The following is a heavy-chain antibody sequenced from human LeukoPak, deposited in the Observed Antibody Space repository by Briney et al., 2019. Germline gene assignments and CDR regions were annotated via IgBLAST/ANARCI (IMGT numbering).Heavy chain of an antibody. CDR1: GYTFTSYD. CDR3: ARDLIAVRPGWFDP. V-gene: IGHV1-18*01. D-gene: IGHD6-6*01. J-gene: IGHJ5*02. CDR2: ISAYNGNT. Sequence: ASVKVSCKASGYTFTSYDINWVRQAPGQRLEWIGWISAYNGNTNYAQQFQDRVTMCTDTSMSTAYMELRSLRSDDTAVYYCARDLIAVRPGWFDPWGQGSLVTVSS.